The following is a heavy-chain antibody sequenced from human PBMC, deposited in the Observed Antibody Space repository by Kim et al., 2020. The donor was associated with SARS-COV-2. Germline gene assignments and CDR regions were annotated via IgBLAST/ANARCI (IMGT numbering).Heavy chain of an antibody. CDR1: GGSFSGYY. D-gene: IGHD3-22*01. J-gene: IGHJ2*01. CDR3: ARTYSSGYYYAGWYFDL. Sequence: SETLSLTCAVYGGSFSGYYWSWIRQPPGKGLEWIGEINHSGSTNYNPSLKSRVTISVDTSKNQFSLKLSSVTAADTAVYYCARTYSSGYYYAGWYFDLWGRGTLVTVSS. CDR2: INHSGST. V-gene: IGHV4-34*01.